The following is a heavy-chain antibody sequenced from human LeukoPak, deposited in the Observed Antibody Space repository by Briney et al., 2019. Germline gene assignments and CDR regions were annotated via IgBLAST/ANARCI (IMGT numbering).Heavy chain of an antibody. CDR2: IYPGDSDT. J-gene: IGHJ5*02. D-gene: IGHD6-13*01. V-gene: IGHV5-51*01. CDR1: GYSFTSYW. CDR3: ARATGQQLPRVWFDP. Sequence: GESLKISCKGSGYSFTSYWIGWVRQMPGKGLEWMGIIYPGDSDTRYSPSFQGQVTISADKSISTAYLQWSSLKASDTAMYYCARATGQQLPRVWFDPWGQGTLVTVSS.